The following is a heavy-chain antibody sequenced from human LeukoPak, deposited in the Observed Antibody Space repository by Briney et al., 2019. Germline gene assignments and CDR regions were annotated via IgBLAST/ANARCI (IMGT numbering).Heavy chain of an antibody. D-gene: IGHD3-10*01. CDR3: ARRASPRRITMVRGVNLYYFDY. V-gene: IGHV1-8*01. Sequence: GASVKVSCKASGDTFTSYDINWVRHATGQGLEWMGGMNTNSGNTDYAQKFQGRVTMTRNTSISTAYMELSSLRSEDTAVYYCARRASPRRITMVRGVNLYYFDYWGQGTLVTVSS. CDR2: MNTNSGNT. J-gene: IGHJ4*02. CDR1: GDTFTSYD.